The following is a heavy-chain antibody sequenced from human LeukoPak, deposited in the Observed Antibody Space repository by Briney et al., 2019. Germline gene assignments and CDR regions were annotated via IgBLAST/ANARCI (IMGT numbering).Heavy chain of an antibody. CDR1: GYTFTSYD. CDR3: ARGLLPERRGYFDY. D-gene: IGHD1-1*01. J-gene: IGHJ4*02. Sequence: ASVKVSCKASGYTFTSYDINWVRQATGQGLEWMGWMNPNSGNTGYAQKFQGRVTMTTDTSTSTAYMELRSLRSDDTAVYYCARGLLPERRGYFDYWGQGTLVTVSS. CDR2: MNPNSGNT. V-gene: IGHV1-8*01.